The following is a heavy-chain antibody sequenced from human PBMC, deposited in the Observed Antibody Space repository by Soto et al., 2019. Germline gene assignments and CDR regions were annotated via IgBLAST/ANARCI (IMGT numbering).Heavy chain of an antibody. CDR3: ARDGGYSTSWNIEAALEQYYYYGMDV. Sequence: SETLSLTCTVSGGSISSGDYYWSWIRQPPGKGLEWIGYIYYSGSTYYNPSLKSRVTISVDTSKNQFSLKLSSVTAADTAVYYCARDGGYSTSWNIEAALEQYYYYGMDVWGQGTTVTVSS. CDR1: GGSISSGDYY. D-gene: IGHD6-13*01. CDR2: IYYSGST. J-gene: IGHJ6*02. V-gene: IGHV4-30-4*01.